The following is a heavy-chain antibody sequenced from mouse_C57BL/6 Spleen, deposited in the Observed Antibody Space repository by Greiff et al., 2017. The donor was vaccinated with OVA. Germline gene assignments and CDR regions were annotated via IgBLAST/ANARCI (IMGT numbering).Heavy chain of an antibody. J-gene: IGHJ1*03. Sequence: EVKLVESGGDLVKPGGSLKLSCAASGFTFSSYGMSWVRQTPDKRLEWVANISSGGSYTYYPDSVKGRFTISRDNAKNTLYLQMSSLKSEDTAMYYCARLRKDYEDWYFEVWGTAATVPVA. V-gene: IGHV5-6*01. CDR3: ARLRKDYEDWYFEV. CDR1: GFTFSSYG. CDR2: ISSGGSYT. D-gene: IGHD2-4*01.